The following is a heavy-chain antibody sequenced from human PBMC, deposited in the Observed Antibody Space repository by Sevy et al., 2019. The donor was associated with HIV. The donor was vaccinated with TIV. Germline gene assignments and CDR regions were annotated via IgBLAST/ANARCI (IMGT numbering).Heavy chain of an antibody. Sequence: ASVKVSCKASGYTFTSYDINWVRQATGQGLEWMGWMNPNSGNTGYAQKFQGRVTITRNTSISTAYMELSSLRSEDTAVYYWAMWYYYGSGSYYKHDYYYYGMDVWGQGTTVTVSS. CDR3: AMWYYYGSGSYYKHDYYYYGMDV. D-gene: IGHD3-10*01. CDR1: GYTFTSYD. CDR2: MNPNSGNT. V-gene: IGHV1-8*03. J-gene: IGHJ6*02.